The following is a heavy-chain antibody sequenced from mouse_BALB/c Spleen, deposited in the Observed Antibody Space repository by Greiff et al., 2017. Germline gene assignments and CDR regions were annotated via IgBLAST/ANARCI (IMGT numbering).Heavy chain of an antibody. CDR3: AREETGKGFYAMDY. CDR1: GFSLTSYG. J-gene: IGHJ4*01. D-gene: IGHD4-1*01. Sequence: VKLVESGPGLVAPSQSLSITCTVSGFSLTSYGVHWVRQPPGKGLEWLGVIWAGGSTNYNSALMSRLSISKDNSKSQVFLKMNSLQTDDTAMYYCAREETGKGFYAMDYWGQGTSVTVSS. CDR2: IWAGGST. V-gene: IGHV2-9*02.